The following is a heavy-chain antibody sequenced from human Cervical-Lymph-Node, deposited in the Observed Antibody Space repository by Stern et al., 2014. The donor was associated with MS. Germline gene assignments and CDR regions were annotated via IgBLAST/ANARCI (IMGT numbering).Heavy chain of an antibody. V-gene: IGHV4-61*02. CDR1: GGSISSGNYY. CDR3: ARTSTLLTPFAEPL. D-gene: IGHD2-15*01. J-gene: IGHJ2*01. Sequence: VQLEESGPGLVKPSQTVSLTCTVFGGSISSGNYYWSWIRQPAGKGLEWIGHIHTSGSTNYIPSLQSRVAISSHASKNQVSLKMTSGTAADTAVYYCARTSTLLTPFAEPLWGRGTLVTVSS. CDR2: IHTSGST.